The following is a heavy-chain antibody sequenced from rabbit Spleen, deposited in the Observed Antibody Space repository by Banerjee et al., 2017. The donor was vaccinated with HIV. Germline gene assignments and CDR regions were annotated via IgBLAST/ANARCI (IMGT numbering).Heavy chain of an antibody. CDR1: GFSFSSGYD. V-gene: IGHV1S40*01. D-gene: IGHD1-1*01. J-gene: IGHJ4*01. CDR3: ARDPYITSGVSYNL. Sequence: QQLVESGGGLVKPGASLTLTCKASGFSFSSGYDMCWVRQAPGKGLEWIGCIYVGSSGSTDYASWAKGRFTISKTSSTTVTLQMTSLTAADTATYFCARDPYITSGVSYNLWGPGTLVTVS. CDR2: IYVGSSGST.